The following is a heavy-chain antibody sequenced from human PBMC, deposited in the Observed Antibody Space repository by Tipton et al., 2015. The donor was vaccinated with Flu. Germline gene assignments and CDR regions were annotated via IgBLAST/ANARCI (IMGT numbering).Heavy chain of an antibody. Sequence: TLSLTCSVSGDSIGSDYYWAWIRQPPGKGLEWIGEINHSGSANYNPSLKSRVTISVDTSKNQFSLKLRSVTAADTAVYYCARGSDYANTYTDSWGQGTLVTVSS. CDR1: GDSIGSDYY. D-gene: IGHD4-17*01. V-gene: IGHV4-38-2*02. CDR3: ARGSDYANTYTDS. CDR2: INHSGSA. J-gene: IGHJ4*02.